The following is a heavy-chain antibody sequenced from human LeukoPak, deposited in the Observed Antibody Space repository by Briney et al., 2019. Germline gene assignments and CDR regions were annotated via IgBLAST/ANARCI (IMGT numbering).Heavy chain of an antibody. CDR3: ARDPSGDGVGDY. Sequence: PGGSLRLSCAASGFTFSSYAMHWVRQAPAKGLEWVAVISYDGSNKYYADSVKGRFTISRDNSKNTLYLQMNSLRAEDTAVYYCARDPSGDGVGDYWGQGTLVTVSS. CDR2: ISYDGSNK. CDR1: GFTFSSYA. V-gene: IGHV3-30*04. D-gene: IGHD2-21*02. J-gene: IGHJ4*02.